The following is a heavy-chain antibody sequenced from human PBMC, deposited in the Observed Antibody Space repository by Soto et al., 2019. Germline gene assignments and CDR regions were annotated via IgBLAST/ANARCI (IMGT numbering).Heavy chain of an antibody. CDR2: IYYSGST. D-gene: IGHD3-3*01. J-gene: IGHJ4*02. V-gene: IGHV4-59*08. Sequence: PSATLSRTCAVPGGSISSYYWSWIRQPPGKGLEWIGYIYYSGSTNYNPSLKSRVTISVDTSKNQFSLKLSSVTAADTAVYYCARSPYDFWSGYSSYYFDYWGQGTLVTVSS. CDR1: GGSISSYY. CDR3: ARSPYDFWSGYSSYYFDY.